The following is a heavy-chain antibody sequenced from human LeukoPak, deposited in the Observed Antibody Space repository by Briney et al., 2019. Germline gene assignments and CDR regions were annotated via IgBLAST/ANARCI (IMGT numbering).Heavy chain of an antibody. Sequence: PSETLSLTCAVYGGSFSGYYWSWIRQPPGKGLEWIGEINHSGSTNYNPSLKSRVTISVDTSKNQFSLKLSSVTAADTAVYYCARERVSTVVTPESWFDPWGQGTLVTVSS. CDR1: GGSFSGYY. CDR3: ARERVSTVVTPESWFDP. J-gene: IGHJ5*02. V-gene: IGHV4-34*01. D-gene: IGHD4-23*01. CDR2: INHSGST.